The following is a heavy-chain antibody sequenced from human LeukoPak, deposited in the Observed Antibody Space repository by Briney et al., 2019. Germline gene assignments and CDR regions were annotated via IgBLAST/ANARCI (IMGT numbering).Heavy chain of an antibody. CDR2: IYYNGNT. Sequence: SETLSLTCTVTGGSIGSYYWSWIRQPPGKGLEWIGYIYYNGNTNDNPSLKSRVTLSVDTSKNQFSLKLRSVTAADTAVYYCARAGMDWTADYWGQGTLVTVSS. V-gene: IGHV4-59*08. CDR1: GGSIGSYY. D-gene: IGHD3/OR15-3a*01. J-gene: IGHJ4*02. CDR3: ARAGMDWTADY.